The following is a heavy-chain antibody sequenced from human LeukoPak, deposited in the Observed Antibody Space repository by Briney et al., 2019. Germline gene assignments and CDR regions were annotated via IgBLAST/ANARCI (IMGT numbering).Heavy chain of an antibody. D-gene: IGHD3-3*01. V-gene: IGHV4-59*01. CDR3: ARGRLGNDVWIGYYEWRGAAMDV. Sequence: SETLSLTCTVPGGSITSYYGSWIRPPPGKGLGRTGHTYYRRSTTYNPSLKRRVTISVDTSKNQFSLNLSSVAAAANALYYRARGRLGNDVWIGYYEWRGAAMDVWGKGTTVTVSS. CDR2: TYYRRST. J-gene: IGHJ6*03. CDR1: GGSITSYY.